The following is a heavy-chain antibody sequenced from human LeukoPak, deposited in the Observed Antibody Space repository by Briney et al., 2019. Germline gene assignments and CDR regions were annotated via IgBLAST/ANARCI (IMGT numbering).Heavy chain of an antibody. D-gene: IGHD6-6*01. V-gene: IGHV4-34*01. Sequence: SETLSLTCAVYGGSFSGYYWSWIRQPPGKGLEWIGEISHSGSTNYNPSLKSRDTISVDTSKNQFSLKLSSVTAADTAVYYCATGAARKRNWFDPWGQGTLVTVSS. CDR1: GGSFSGYY. J-gene: IGHJ5*02. CDR3: ATGAARKRNWFDP. CDR2: ISHSGST.